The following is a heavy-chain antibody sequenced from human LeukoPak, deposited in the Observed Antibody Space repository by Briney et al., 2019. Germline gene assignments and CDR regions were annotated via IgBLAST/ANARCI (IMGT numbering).Heavy chain of an antibody. CDR3: AGDPRGQIWPTGLSYFDY. J-gene: IGHJ4*02. D-gene: IGHD5-18*01. CDR1: GFIFSSYG. Sequence: PGRSLRLSCAASGFIFSSYGMHWVRQAPGKGLEWVAVTWYDGSIQYCADSVKGRFTISRDNSKNTLYLQMNSLGVEDTAVYYCAGDPRGQIWPTGLSYFDYWGQGTLVSVSS. CDR2: TWYDGSIQ. V-gene: IGHV3-33*01.